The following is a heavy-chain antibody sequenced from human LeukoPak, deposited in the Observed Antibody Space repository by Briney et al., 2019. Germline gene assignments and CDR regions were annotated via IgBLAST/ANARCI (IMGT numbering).Heavy chain of an antibody. CDR3: TTEIGYCTNGVCLNWFDP. CDR2: IKSKTDGGTT. CDR1: GFTFSNAW. Sequence: GGSLRLSCAASGFTFSNAWMSWVRQAPGKGLEWVGRIKSKTDGGTTDYAAPVKGGFTISRDDSKNTLYLQMNSLKTEDTAVYYCTTEIGYCTNGVCLNWFDPWGQGTLVTVSS. V-gene: IGHV3-15*01. J-gene: IGHJ5*02. D-gene: IGHD2-8*01.